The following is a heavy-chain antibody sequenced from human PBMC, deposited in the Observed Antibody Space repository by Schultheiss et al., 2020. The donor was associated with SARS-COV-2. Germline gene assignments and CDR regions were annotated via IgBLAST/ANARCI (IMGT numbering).Heavy chain of an antibody. Sequence: GGSLRLSCAASGFTVSSNYMSWVRQAPGKGLEWVSVIYSGGSTYYADSVKGRFTISRDNSKNTLYLQMNSLRAEDTAVYYCARQPEDFRGAPVSAFDIWGQGTMVTVSS. V-gene: IGHV3-53*05. CDR1: GFTVSSNY. D-gene: IGHD1-14*01. J-gene: IGHJ3*02. CDR3: ARQPEDFRGAPVSAFDI. CDR2: IYSGGST.